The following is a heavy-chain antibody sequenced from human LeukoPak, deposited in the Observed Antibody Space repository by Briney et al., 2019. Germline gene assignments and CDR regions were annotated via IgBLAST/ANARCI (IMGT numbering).Heavy chain of an antibody. CDR1: GYTFTSYG. J-gene: IGHJ4*02. Sequence: ASVKVSCKASGYTFTSYGISWVRQAPGQGLEWMGWISAYNGNTNYAQKLQGRVTMTTDTSTSTAYMELRSLRSDDTAVYYCARQCCPAVAGTFFDYWGQGTLVTVSS. CDR3: ARQCCPAVAGTFFDY. CDR2: ISAYNGNT. V-gene: IGHV1-18*01. D-gene: IGHD6-19*01.